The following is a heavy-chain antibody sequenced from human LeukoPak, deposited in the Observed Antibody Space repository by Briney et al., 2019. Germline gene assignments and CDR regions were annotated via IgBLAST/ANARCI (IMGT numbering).Heavy chain of an antibody. CDR2: INPNSGGT. J-gene: IGHJ2*01. V-gene: IGHV1-2*02. CDR3: ARDKGLGGSYWGDWYFDL. Sequence: ASVKVSCKASGYTFTGYYMHWVRQAPGQGLEWMGWINPNSGGTNYAQKFQGRVTMTRDTSISTAYMELSRLRSDDTAVYYCARDKGLGGSYWGDWYFDLWGRGTLVTVSS. D-gene: IGHD1-26*01. CDR1: GYTFTGYY.